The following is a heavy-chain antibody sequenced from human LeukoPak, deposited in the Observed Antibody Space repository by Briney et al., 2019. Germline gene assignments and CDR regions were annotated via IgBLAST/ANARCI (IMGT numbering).Heavy chain of an antibody. Sequence: PGGSLRLSCAASGFTFNSHWMNWVRQAPGKGLEWVANIKQDGSDKYYVDSVKGRFTISRDNAKNSLFLQMGSLRVEDTAVYYCARESTAGYNSSWYGFRNWGQGTLVSVSS. CDR3: ARESTAGYNSSWYGFRN. CDR2: IKQDGSDK. D-gene: IGHD6-13*01. V-gene: IGHV3-7*01. J-gene: IGHJ1*01. CDR1: GFTFNSHW.